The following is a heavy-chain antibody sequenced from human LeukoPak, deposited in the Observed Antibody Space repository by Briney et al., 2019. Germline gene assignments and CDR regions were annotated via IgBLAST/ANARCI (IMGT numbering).Heavy chain of an antibody. V-gene: IGHV3-33*01. D-gene: IGHD6-6*01. CDR1: GFTFSSYG. CDR3: ARTQPSIAARHSYYYGMDV. Sequence: PGGSLRLSCAASGFTFSSYGMHWVRQAPGKGLEWVAVIWYDGSNKYYADSVKGRFTISRDNSKNTLYLQMNSLRAEDTAVYYCARTQPSIAARHSYYYGMDVWGQGTTVTVSS. CDR2: IWYDGSNK. J-gene: IGHJ6*02.